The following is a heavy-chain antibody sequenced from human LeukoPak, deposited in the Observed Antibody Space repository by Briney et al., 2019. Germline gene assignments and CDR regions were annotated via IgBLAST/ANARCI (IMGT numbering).Heavy chain of an antibody. CDR2: ISSSSSTI. D-gene: IGHD3-10*01. Sequence: GGSLRLSCAASGFTFSSYSMNWVRQAPGKGLEWVSYISSSSSTIYYGDSVKGRFTISRDNAKNSLFLQMNSLRAEDTTVYYCARDIGGRGWFDPWGQGTLVTVSS. V-gene: IGHV3-48*01. J-gene: IGHJ5*02. CDR3: ARDIGGRGWFDP. CDR1: GFTFSSYS.